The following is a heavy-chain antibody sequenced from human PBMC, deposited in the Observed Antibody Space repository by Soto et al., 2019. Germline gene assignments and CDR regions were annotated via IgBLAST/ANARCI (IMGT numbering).Heavy chain of an antibody. V-gene: IGHV3-7*03. CDR1: GFTFFSSF. Sequence: GGSLRLSCVASGFTFFSSFMGWVRQAPGKGLQWVASINQDGGGTYYVDSVEGRFTISRDNSKNTLYLQMSSLRAEDSAVYFCASGSRDSYPGSIIFDLWGRGTRVTVSS. J-gene: IGHJ4*02. CDR3: ASGSRDSYPGSIIFDL. D-gene: IGHD3-10*01. CDR2: INQDGGGT.